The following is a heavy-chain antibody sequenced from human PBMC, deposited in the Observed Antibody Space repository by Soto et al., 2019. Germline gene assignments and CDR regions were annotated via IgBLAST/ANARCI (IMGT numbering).Heavy chain of an antibody. CDR1: GFTFSSYG. Sequence: QVQLVESGGGVVQPGRSLRLSCAASGFTFSSYGMHWVRQAPGKGLEWVAVISYDGSNKYYADSVKGRFTISRDNSKNAVFMQMNSLSGEDTAVYFCAKDVGWMPFRGVISYYYYGMDVWGQGTTVTVFS. D-gene: IGHD3-10*01. CDR3: AKDVGWMPFRGVISYYYYGMDV. V-gene: IGHV3-30*18. CDR2: ISYDGSNK. J-gene: IGHJ6*02.